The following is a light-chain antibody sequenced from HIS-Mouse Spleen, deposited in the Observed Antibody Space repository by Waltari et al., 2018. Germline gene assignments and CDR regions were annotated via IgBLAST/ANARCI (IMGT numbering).Light chain of an antibody. CDR2: AVS. CDR3: SSYTSSSTYV. CDR1: SSDVGGYNY. V-gene: IGLV2-14*03. J-gene: IGLJ1*01. Sequence: QSALTQPASVSGSPGQSIPISCTGTSSDVGGYNYVPLYQQPPGKAPKPMIYAVSNRPSGVSNRFSGSKSGNTASLTISGLQAEDEADYYCSSYTSSSTYVFGTGTKVTVL.